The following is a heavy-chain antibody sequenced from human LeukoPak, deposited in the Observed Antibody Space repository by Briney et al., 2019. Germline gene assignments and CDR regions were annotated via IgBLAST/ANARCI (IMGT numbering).Heavy chain of an antibody. CDR2: IRKDGTDK. D-gene: IGHD2-2*01. J-gene: IGHJ4*02. CDR1: GFTFSSFG. Sequence: GGSLRLSCAASGFTFSSFGMHWVRQAPGKGLEWVAFIRKDGTDKYYARSVKGRFTISRDLSKNMLYLQLNSLRAEDTAIYYCAKSDIVVVPAIAYWSQGTLVTVPS. CDR3: AKSDIVVVPAIAY. V-gene: IGHV3-30*02.